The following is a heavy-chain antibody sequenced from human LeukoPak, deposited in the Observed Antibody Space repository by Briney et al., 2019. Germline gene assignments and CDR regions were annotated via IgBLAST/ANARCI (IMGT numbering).Heavy chain of an antibody. J-gene: IGHJ6*03. V-gene: IGHV4-34*01. D-gene: IGHD2-15*01. CDR2: INHSGST. CDR1: GGSFSDYY. Sequence: SETLSLTCAVYGGSFSDYYWSWIRQPPGKGLEWIGEINHSGSTNYNPSLKSRVTISVDTSKNQFSLKLSSVTAADTAVYYCAGGQQDIVVVVAATLGYYYYYMDVWGKGTTVTVSS. CDR3: AGGQQDIVVVVAATLGYYYYYMDV.